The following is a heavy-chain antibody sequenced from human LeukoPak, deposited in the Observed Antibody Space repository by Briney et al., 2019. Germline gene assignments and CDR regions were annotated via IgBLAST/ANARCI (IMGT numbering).Heavy chain of an antibody. J-gene: IGHJ4*02. V-gene: IGHV4-34*01. CDR2: INHSGST. Sequence: PSETLSLTCAVYGGSFSGYYWSWIRQPPGKGLEWIGEINHSGSTNYNPSLKSRVTISVDTSKNQFSLKLSSVTAADTAVYYCARDRDYFDYWGQGTLVTVSS. D-gene: IGHD3-16*02. CDR1: GGSFSGYY. CDR3: ARDRDYFDY.